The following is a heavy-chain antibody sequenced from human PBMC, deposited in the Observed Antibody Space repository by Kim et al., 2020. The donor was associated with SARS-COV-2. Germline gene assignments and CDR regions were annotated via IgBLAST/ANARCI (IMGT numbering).Heavy chain of an antibody. J-gene: IGHJ2*01. Sequence: GGSLRLSCVGSRFTFSSSAMTWVRQPPGKGLEWVSTIFGSGRGTYYSSSVRGRFIVSRDNSKNTLYLQMDNLRADDTAIYYCAKNGHLTSVTFLWYFDLWGRGTAVTVSS. CDR1: RFTFSSSA. V-gene: IGHV3-23*01. CDR3: AKNGHLTSVTFLWYFDL. D-gene: IGHD2-2*01. CDR2: IFGSGRGT.